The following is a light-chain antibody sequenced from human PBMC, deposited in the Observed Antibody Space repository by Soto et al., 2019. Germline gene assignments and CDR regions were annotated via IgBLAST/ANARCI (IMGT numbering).Light chain of an antibody. J-gene: IGLJ2*01. CDR1: NIGSYS. Sequence: SYELTQPPSVSVAPGKTARITCGGNNIGSYSVHWYQQKPGQAPVLVIYDDSDRPSGIPERFSGSNSGNTATLTISRVEAGDEADYYCQVWDSSSDHVVFGGGTKLTVL. V-gene: IGLV3-21*04. CDR3: QVWDSSSDHVV. CDR2: DDS.